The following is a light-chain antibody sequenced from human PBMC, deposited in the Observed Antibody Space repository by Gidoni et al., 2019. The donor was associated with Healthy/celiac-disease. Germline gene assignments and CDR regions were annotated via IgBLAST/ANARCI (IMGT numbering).Light chain of an antibody. CDR2: EVS. CDR1: SSDFGGYNY. CDR3: SSYTSSLVV. Sequence: QSALTQPASVSGPPGQSITISCTGTSSDFGGYNYVSWYQQHPGKAPKLMIYEVSNRPSGVSNRFSGSKSGNTASLTISVLQAEDEADYYCSSYTSSLVVFGGGTKLTVL. J-gene: IGLJ2*01. V-gene: IGLV2-14*01.